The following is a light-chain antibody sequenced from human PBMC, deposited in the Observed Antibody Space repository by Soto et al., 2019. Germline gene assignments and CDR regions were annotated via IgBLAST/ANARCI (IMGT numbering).Light chain of an antibody. CDR2: EVS. Sequence: QSVLTQPASVSGSPGQSITISCTGTSSDVGGYNYVSWYQQHPGKAPNLIIYEVSNRPSGVSNRFSGSKSGNTASLTISGLQAEDEADYYCSSYTSTSTRMFGGGTKLTVL. J-gene: IGLJ3*02. CDR1: SSDVGGYNY. V-gene: IGLV2-14*01. CDR3: SSYTSTSTRM.